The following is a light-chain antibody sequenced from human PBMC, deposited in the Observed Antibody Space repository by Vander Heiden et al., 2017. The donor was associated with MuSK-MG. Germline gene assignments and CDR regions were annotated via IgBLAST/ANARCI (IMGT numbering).Light chain of an antibody. CDR2: AAS. CDR1: QSISSY. CDR3: QQSDSTPSFT. J-gene: IGKJ3*01. V-gene: IGKV1-39*01. Sequence: DIQMTQSPSSLSASVGDRVTITCRASQSISSYLNWYQQKPGKAPKLLIYAASSLQSGVPSRFSGSGSGTDFTLTISSLQPEDFAPYYCQQSDSTPSFTFGPGTKVDIK.